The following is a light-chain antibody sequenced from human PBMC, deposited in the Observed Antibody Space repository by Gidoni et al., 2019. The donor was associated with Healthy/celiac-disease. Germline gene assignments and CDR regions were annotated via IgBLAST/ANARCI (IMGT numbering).Light chain of an antibody. CDR2: EDN. CDR3: QSYDSSNRV. J-gene: IGLJ2*01. CDR1: SGSIASNY. V-gene: IGLV6-57*01. Sequence: SSGSIASNYVQWYQQRPGSSPTTVIYEDNQRPSGVPDRFSGSIDSSSNSASLTISGLKTEDEADYYCQSYDSSNRVFGGGTKLTVL.